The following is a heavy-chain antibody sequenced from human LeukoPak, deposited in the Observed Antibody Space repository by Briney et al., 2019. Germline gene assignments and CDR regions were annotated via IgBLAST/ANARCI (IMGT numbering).Heavy chain of an antibody. D-gene: IGHD5-24*01. CDR1: GASLNDYY. V-gene: IGHV4-59*12. Sequence: KTSETLSLTCTVSGASLNDYYWSWIRQPPGKALEWIGFIHSSGSANSNPSLTSRVTISIDTSKNQFSLNLRSLTAADTAVYFCASGAADGYNFGFDYWGQGTLAAVS. CDR2: IHSSGSA. CDR3: ASGAADGYNFGFDY. J-gene: IGHJ4*02.